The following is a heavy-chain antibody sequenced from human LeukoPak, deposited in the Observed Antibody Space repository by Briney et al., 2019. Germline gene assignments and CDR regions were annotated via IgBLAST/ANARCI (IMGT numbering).Heavy chain of an antibody. CDR3: ARDYYDSSGYSPDQNDY. D-gene: IGHD3-22*01. CDR2: INPNSGST. V-gene: IGHV1-2*02. Sequence: ASVKVSCKASGYTFTGYYMHWVRQAPGQGLEWMGWINPNSGSTNYAQKFQGRVTTTRDTSISTAYMELSRLRSDDTAVYYCARDYYDSSGYSPDQNDYWGQGTLVTVSS. J-gene: IGHJ4*02. CDR1: GYTFTGYY.